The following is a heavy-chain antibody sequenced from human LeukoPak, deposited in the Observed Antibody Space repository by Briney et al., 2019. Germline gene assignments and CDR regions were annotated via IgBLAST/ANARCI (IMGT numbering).Heavy chain of an antibody. Sequence: PGGSLRLSCAASGFTFSSCAMSCVRQAPGKGLEWVSAISGSGGSTYYADSVKGRFTISRDNSKNTLYLQMNSLRAEDTALYYCAKSLPWELRGPFDYWGQGTLVTVSS. V-gene: IGHV3-23*01. J-gene: IGHJ4*02. CDR1: GFTFSSCA. CDR2: ISGSGGST. CDR3: AKSLPWELRGPFDY. D-gene: IGHD1-26*01.